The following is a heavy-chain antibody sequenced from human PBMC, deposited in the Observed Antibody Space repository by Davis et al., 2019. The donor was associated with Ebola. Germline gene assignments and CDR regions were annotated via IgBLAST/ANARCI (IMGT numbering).Heavy chain of an antibody. CDR3: VKGVGDRITIFGVVTPFDY. CDR2: ISSNGGST. CDR1: GFTFSSYA. J-gene: IGHJ4*02. Sequence: PGGSLRLSCSASGFTFSSYAMHWVRQAPGKGLEYVSAISSNGGSTYYADSVKGRFTISRDNSKNTLYLQMSSLRAEDTAVYYCVKGVGDRITIFGVVTPFDYWGQGTLVTVSS. D-gene: IGHD3-3*01. V-gene: IGHV3-64D*06.